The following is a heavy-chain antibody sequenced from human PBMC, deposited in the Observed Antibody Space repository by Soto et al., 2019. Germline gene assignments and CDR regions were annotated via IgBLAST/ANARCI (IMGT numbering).Heavy chain of an antibody. CDR1: GYTFTTYA. J-gene: IGHJ4*02. CDR2: ISNYNGNT. D-gene: IGHD3-10*01. V-gene: IGHV1-18*01. Sequence: ASVKVSCKASGYTFTTYAISWVRQAPGQGLEWIGWISNYNGNTKYAQKFQGRVTVTADTSTSTTYMGLRSLRSDDTASYYCARVAMVRGLIITATGFDFWGQGTLVTVSS. CDR3: ARVAMVRGLIITATGFDF.